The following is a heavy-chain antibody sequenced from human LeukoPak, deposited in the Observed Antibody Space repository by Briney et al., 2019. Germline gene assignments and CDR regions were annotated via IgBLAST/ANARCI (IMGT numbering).Heavy chain of an antibody. D-gene: IGHD6-19*01. CDR1: SGSISSYY. Sequence: SEPLSLTGTVSSGSISSYYWSWIGQHPGQGLEWYGFLYYSVSTNYNPSLKSRVTISVDTSKNQFSLKLSSVTAADTAVYYCARAQDSSGWNTGTFDPWGQGTLVTVSS. V-gene: IGHV4-59*01. J-gene: IGHJ5*02. CDR2: LYYSVST. CDR3: ARAQDSSGWNTGTFDP.